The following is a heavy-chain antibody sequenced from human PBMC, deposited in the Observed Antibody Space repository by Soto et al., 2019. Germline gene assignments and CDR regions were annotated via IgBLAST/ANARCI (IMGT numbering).Heavy chain of an antibody. D-gene: IGHD3-10*01. Sequence: QVQLQESGPGLGKPSETMSLSCTVTGGSISSYYWSRFRQSPGKRMEWIGTVHHSWGSSYTPSLQSRVAISLDTSKRQSSLKVTSVNATDTAVYYCARQGFGRLHGLVEVWGQGTTVTVSS. CDR2: VHHSWGS. V-gene: IGHV4-59*08. CDR1: GGSISSYY. J-gene: IGHJ6*02. CDR3: ARQGFGRLHGLVEV.